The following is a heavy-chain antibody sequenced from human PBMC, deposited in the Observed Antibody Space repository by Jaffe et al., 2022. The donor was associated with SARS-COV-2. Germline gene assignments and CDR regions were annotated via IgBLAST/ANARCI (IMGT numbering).Heavy chain of an antibody. D-gene: IGHD3-16*02. Sequence: EVQLVESGGGLVKPGGSLRISCAASGFTFSTYSMNWVRQAPGRGLEWVSSISSRPSYIYYADSVKGRFTISRDNAKNSLYLQMNGLRAEDTAVYYCARDRPPVGTFGGVIVGTPDYWGQGTLVTVSS. CDR3: ARDRPPVGTFGGVIVGTPDY. J-gene: IGHJ4*02. CDR1: GFTFSTYS. V-gene: IGHV3-21*02. CDR2: ISSRPSYI.